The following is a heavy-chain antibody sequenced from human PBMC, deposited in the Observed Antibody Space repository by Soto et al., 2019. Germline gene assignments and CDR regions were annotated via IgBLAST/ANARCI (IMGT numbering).Heavy chain of an antibody. CDR3: ARDQDGSGSYYFNWFDP. CDR2: INPSGGST. V-gene: IGHV1-46*01. J-gene: IGHJ5*02. CDR1: GYTFTSYY. D-gene: IGHD3-10*01. Sequence: ASVKVFCKASGYTFTSYYMHWVRQAPGQGLEWMGIINPSGGSTSYAQKFQGRVTMTRDTSTSTVYMELSSLRSEDTAVYYCARDQDGSGSYYFNWFDPWGQGTLVTVSS.